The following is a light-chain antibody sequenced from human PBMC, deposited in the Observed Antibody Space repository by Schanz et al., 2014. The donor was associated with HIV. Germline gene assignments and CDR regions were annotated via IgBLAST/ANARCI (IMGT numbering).Light chain of an antibody. J-gene: IGKJ2*01. Sequence: DIQMTQSPSTLSASVGDRVTITCRASQGISSWLAWYQQKPGKAPKVLIYAASYLQSGVPSRFSGSGSGTEFTLTISSLQPDDFATYYCQQYSTYPYTFGQGTKLDIQ. CDR3: QQYSTYPYT. CDR1: QGISSW. CDR2: AAS. V-gene: IGKV1D-16*01.